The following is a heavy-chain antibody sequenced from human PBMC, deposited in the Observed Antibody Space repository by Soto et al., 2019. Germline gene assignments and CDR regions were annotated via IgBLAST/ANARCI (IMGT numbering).Heavy chain of an antibody. CDR3: AIAYYDFWSGYLY. J-gene: IGHJ4*02. CDR1: GFTFSSYA. D-gene: IGHD3-3*01. CDR2: ISGSGGST. V-gene: IGHV3-23*01. Sequence: GGSLRLSCAASGFTFSSYAMSWVRQAPGKGLEWVSVISGSGGSTYHADSVKGRFTIPRDNSKNTLYLQMNSLRAEDTAAYYCAIAYYDFWSGYLYWGQGTLVTVSS.